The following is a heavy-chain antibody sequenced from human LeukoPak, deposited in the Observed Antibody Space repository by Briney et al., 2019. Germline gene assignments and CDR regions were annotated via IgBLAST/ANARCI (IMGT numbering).Heavy chain of an antibody. V-gene: IGHV3-30*18. Sequence: HPGGSLRLSCAASGFTFSSYGMHWVRQAPGKGLEWVAVISYDGSNKYYADSVKGRFTISRDNSKNTLYLQMNSLRAEDTAVYYCAKSRAMVMDYWGQGTLVTVSS. CDR3: AKSRAMVMDY. D-gene: IGHD5-18*01. CDR2: ISYDGSNK. CDR1: GFTFSSYG. J-gene: IGHJ4*02.